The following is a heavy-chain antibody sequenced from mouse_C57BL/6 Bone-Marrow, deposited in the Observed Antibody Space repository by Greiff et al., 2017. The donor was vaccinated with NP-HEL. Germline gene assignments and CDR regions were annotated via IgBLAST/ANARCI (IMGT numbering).Heavy chain of an antibody. CDR1: GYTFTSYG. CDR2: IYPRSGNT. V-gene: IGHV1-81*01. CDR3: ASGDYYYGSSHLYYFDY. D-gene: IGHD1-1*01. Sequence: VQLQQSGAELARPGASVKLSCKASGYTFTSYGISWVKQRTGQGLEWIGEIYPRSGNTYYNEKFKGKATLTADKSSSTAYMELRSLTSEDSAVYFCASGDYYYGSSHLYYFDYWGQGTTLTVSS. J-gene: IGHJ2*01.